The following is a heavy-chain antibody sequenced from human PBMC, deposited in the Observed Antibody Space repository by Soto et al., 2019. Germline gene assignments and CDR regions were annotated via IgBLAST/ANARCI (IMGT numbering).Heavy chain of an antibody. J-gene: IGHJ6*03. CDR3: ARGGISHWAYFYYMDV. V-gene: IGHV4-34*01. CDR1: GGSLSDYF. CDR2: INHLGSI. Sequence: SETLSLTCVVSGGSLSDYFVSWIRQPPGMALEWIGEINHLGSINYNPSLKSRVTMSVDTSKNQFSLTLNSVTAADTATYYCARGGISHWAYFYYMDVWDRGTTVTVSS. D-gene: IGHD2-21*01.